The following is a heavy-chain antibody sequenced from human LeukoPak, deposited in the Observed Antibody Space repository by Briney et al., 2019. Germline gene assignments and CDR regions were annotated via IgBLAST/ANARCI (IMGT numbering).Heavy chain of an antibody. CDR2: ISGSGGRT. Sequence: GGSLRLSCAASGFTFSNYAMSWVRQAPGKGLEWVSAISGSGGRTYYADSVKGRFTISRDNSKNTLYLQMKSLRAEDTAVYYCAIRGYSGYFDYWGQGTLVTVSS. J-gene: IGHJ4*02. CDR1: GFTFSNYA. V-gene: IGHV3-23*01. CDR3: AIRGYSGYFDY. D-gene: IGHD5-12*01.